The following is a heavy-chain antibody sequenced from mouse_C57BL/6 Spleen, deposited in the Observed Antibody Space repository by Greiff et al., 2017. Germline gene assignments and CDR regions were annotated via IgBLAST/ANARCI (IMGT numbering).Heavy chain of an antibody. D-gene: IGHD3-2*02. CDR2: IYPGSGNT. CDR1: GYTFTDYY. CDR3: ARSGDSSGYVHFDY. V-gene: IGHV1-76*01. Sequence: VQLQQSGAELVRPGASVKLSCKASGYTFTDYYINWVKQRPGQGLEWIARIYPGSGNTYYNEKFKGKATLTAEKSSSTAYMQLSSLTSEDSAVYFCARSGDSSGYVHFDYWGQGTTLTVSS. J-gene: IGHJ2*01.